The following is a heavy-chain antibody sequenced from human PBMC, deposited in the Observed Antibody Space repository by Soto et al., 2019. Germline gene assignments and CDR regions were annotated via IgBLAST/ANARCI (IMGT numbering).Heavy chain of an antibody. CDR1: GFSFSSFA. D-gene: IGHD1-26*01. CDR3: AEGVELDV. V-gene: IGHV3-23*01. J-gene: IGHJ6*04. Sequence: VLLLDSGGGLVQPGGSLRLSCEASGFSFSSFAMNWVRQAPGKGLEWVSAIGDSGASTYYADSVKGRFTISRDNSRNTLYLQLTSLRAEDTAVYYCAEGVELDVWGNGTTVTVSS. CDR2: IGDSGAST.